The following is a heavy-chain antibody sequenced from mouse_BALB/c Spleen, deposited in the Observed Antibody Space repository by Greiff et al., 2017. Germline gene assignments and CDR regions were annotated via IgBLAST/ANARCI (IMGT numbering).Heavy chain of an antibody. CDR1: GFSLTSYG. J-gene: IGHJ4*01. CDR3: ATSYRVLYYYAMDY. Sequence: QVQLQQSGPGLVQPSQSLSITCTVSGFSLTSYGVHWVRQSPGKGLEWLGVIWSGGSTDYNAAFISRLSISKDNSKSQVFFKMNSLQANDTAIYYCATSYRVLYYYAMDYWGQGTSVTVSS. V-gene: IGHV2-2*02. D-gene: IGHD2-10*01. CDR2: IWSGGST.